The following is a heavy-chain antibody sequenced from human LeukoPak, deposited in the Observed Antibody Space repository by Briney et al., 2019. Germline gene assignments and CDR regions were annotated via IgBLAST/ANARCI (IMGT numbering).Heavy chain of an antibody. CDR2: IVVGSGKT. D-gene: IGHD3-9*01. CDR3: AADGDILTGYYKFDY. V-gene: IGHV1-58*01. Sequence: GASVKVSFKASGFTFSSSAVQWVRQARGQRLEWIGWIVVGSGKTNYAQKFQERVTITRDMSTSTAYMELSSLRSEDTAVYYCAADGDILTGYYKFDYWGQGTLVTVSS. CDR1: GFTFSSSA. J-gene: IGHJ4*02.